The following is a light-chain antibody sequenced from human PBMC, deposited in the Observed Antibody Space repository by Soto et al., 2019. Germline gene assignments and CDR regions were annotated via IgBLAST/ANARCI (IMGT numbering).Light chain of an antibody. CDR3: QTWDTGARVV. J-gene: IGLJ2*01. V-gene: IGLV4-69*01. Sequence: QSVLTQSPSASASLGASVKLTCTLSSGHSSYAIAWHQQQPEKGPRYLMKLSSDGSHSKGDGIPDRFSGSSSGAERYLPISCLQSEDEADYYCQTWDTGARVVFGGGTKLTVL. CDR2: LSSDGSH. CDR1: SGHSSYA.